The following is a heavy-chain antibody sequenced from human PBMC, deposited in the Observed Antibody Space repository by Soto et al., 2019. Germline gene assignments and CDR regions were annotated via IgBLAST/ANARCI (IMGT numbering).Heavy chain of an antibody. V-gene: IGHV4-39*01. CDR3: ARHGSY. Sequence: QLQLQESGPGLVKPSETLSLTCTVSGVSISSSSYYWGWIRQTPGKGLEWIGTIYFSGSTYYHPSLKSGVTISVDRSKNQFSLNLTSVTAADTALYYCARHGSYWGPGTLVTVSS. J-gene: IGHJ4*02. CDR1: GVSISSSSYY. CDR2: IYFSGST.